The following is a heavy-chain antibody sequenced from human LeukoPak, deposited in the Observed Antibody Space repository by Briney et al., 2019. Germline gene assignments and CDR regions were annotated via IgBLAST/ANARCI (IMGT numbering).Heavy chain of an antibody. CDR3: VRDWGYDSSGYWQKYFDS. D-gene: IGHD3-22*01. CDR2: IHHDGSNK. Sequence: GGSLRLSCAASGFTFSSYGMHWVRQAPGKGLDWVAFIHHDGSNKYYADSVKGRFTISRDSAKNTLHLQMNSLRAEDTAVYYCVRDWGYDSSGYWQKYFDSWGQGTLVTVSS. V-gene: IGHV3-30*02. CDR1: GFTFSSYG. J-gene: IGHJ4*02.